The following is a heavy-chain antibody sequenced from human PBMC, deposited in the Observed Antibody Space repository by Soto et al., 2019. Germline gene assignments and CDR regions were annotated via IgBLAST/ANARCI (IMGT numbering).Heavy chain of an antibody. V-gene: IGHV4-4*07. D-gene: IGHD5-18*01. J-gene: IGHJ2*01. CDR3: ARDYDVNTAVDYWYFHL. Sequence: QVQLQESGPRLVTPSETLTLTCSLSGGSITNHYWGWIRQPPGKGLEFIGRIYPSGRAHYNPSLQSRVTMSVDTSKNQFSLKVNSVTAADTAIYYCARDYDVNTAVDYWYFHLWGRGTLVTVSS. CDR1: GGSITNHY. CDR2: IYPSGRA.